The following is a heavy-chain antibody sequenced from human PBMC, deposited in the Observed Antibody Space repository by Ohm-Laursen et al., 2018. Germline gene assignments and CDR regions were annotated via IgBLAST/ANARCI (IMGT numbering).Heavy chain of an antibody. CDR3: ARGYYDSRGSAFEI. Sequence: ASVKVSCKASGYIFTNYYMHWVRQAPGQGFEWMGILNPTRGGTRTSLSQRFQDRVAMTRDTSASTAYMELSSLRSEDTAVYYCARGYYDSRGSAFEIWGQGTMVTVSS. CDR2: LNPTRGGTRT. J-gene: IGHJ3*02. CDR1: GYIFTNYY. V-gene: IGHV1-46*01. D-gene: IGHD3-22*01.